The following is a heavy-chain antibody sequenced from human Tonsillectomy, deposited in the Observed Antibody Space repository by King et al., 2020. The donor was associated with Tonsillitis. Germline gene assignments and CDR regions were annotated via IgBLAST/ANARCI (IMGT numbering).Heavy chain of an antibody. D-gene: IGHD3-10*01. CDR3: ARFGGARFGKDY. J-gene: IGHJ4*02. V-gene: IGHV3-23*03. CDR2: IYSGGSTT. Sequence: QLQESGGGLVQPGGSLTLSCVASGFTFTKYGMSWVRQAPGKGLEWVSVIYSGGSTTHYADSVKGRFTISRDNSKNTVYLQMKSLRVEDTAVYYCARFGGARFGKDYWGQGTLVIVSS. CDR1: GFTFTKYG.